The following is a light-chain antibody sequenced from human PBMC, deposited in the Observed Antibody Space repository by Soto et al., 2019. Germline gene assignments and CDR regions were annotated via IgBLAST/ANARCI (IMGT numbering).Light chain of an antibody. Sequence: QSALTQPPSASGSPGQSVTISCTGTSSDVGGYNYVSWYQQHPGKAPKVMIYEVSNRPSGVPDRFSGSKSGNTASLTVSGLQAEDEADYYCSSYAGTNSPYVFGTGTQLTVL. V-gene: IGLV2-8*01. J-gene: IGLJ6*01. CDR1: SSDVGGYNY. CDR2: EVS. CDR3: SSYAGTNSPYV.